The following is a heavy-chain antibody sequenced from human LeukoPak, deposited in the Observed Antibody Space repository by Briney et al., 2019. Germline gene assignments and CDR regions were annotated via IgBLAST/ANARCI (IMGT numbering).Heavy chain of an antibody. V-gene: IGHV1-69*05. Sequence: SVKVSCKSSGCTFSSYAISRVRDAPGQGLEWMGRIIPIFGTANYAQKFQGRVTITTDESTSTTYMELSSLRSEHTAVYYCAMGGYCGGDCSGGFDYWGQGTLVSVSS. D-gene: IGHD2-21*02. CDR3: AMGGYCGGDCSGGFDY. CDR2: IIPIFGTA. CDR1: GCTFSSYA. J-gene: IGHJ4*02.